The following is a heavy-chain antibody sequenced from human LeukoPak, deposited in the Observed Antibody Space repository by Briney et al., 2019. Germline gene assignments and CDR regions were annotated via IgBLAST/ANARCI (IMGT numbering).Heavy chain of an antibody. D-gene: IGHD4-23*01. J-gene: IGHJ4*02. CDR3: ARVYYGGNSVLDY. CDR2: IIPIFGTA. CDR1: GGTFSSYA. Sequence: ASVKVSCKASGGTFSSYAISWVRQAPGQGLEWMGGIIPIFGTANYAQKLQGRVTMTTDTSTSTAYMELRSLRSDDTAVYYCARVYYGGNSVLDYWGQGTLVTVSS. V-gene: IGHV1-69*05.